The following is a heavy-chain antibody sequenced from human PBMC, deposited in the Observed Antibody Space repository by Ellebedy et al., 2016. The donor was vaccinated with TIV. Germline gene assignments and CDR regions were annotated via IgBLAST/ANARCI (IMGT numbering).Heavy chain of an antibody. V-gene: IGHV3-23*01. CDR2: ISGGGGSI. Sequence: GESLKISCAASGFTFRFYDMDWVRQAPGKGLEWVSTISGGGGSIYYADSVRGRFTIPRDNFKDTLDLQMNSLRAEDTAVYYCAKGRDGYNYGSWGQGTLVTVSS. CDR1: GFTFRFYD. D-gene: IGHD5-24*01. CDR3: AKGRDGYNYGS. J-gene: IGHJ4*02.